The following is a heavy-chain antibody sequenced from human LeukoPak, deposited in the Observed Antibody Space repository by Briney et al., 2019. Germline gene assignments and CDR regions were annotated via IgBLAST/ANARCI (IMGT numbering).Heavy chain of an antibody. Sequence: SVKVSCKASGGTFISYAISWVRQAPGQGLEWMGGIILIFGTANYAQKFQGRVTITTDESTSTAYLELSSLRSEDPAVYYCARVFYGDYYYYYYMDVWGKGTTVTVSS. D-gene: IGHD4-17*01. CDR3: ARVFYGDYYYYYYMDV. J-gene: IGHJ6*03. V-gene: IGHV1-69*05. CDR1: GGTFISYA. CDR2: IILIFGTA.